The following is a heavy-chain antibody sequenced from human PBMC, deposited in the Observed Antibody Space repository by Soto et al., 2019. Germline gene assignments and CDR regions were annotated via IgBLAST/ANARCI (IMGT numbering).Heavy chain of an antibody. CDR1: GYTFSGFY. Sequence: ASVKVSCKASGYTFSGFYMHWVRQAPGQGLEWMGWINPNSGGTKSAEKFQGRVTMTRDTSISTAYMELSRLTSDDTAVYYCASAAVTGTAGLDFWGQGTQVTV. V-gene: IGHV1-2*02. CDR2: INPNSGGT. D-gene: IGHD6-19*01. CDR3: ASAAVTGTAGLDF. J-gene: IGHJ4*02.